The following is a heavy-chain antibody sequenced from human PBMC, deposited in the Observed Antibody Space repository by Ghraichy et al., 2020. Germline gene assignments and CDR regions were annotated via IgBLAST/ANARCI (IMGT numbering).Heavy chain of an antibody. D-gene: IGHD3-10*01. CDR1: GFTFDDYA. V-gene: IGHV3-43*02. CDR3: AKGRNYYGSGSYVDF. Sequence: LSLTCAASGFTFDDYAMHWVRQTTGKGLESVSLISGDGDSTYYADSVKGRFTISRDNSKNSLYLQMNSLRTEDAALYYCAKGRNYYGSGSYVDFWGQGTLVTVSS. CDR2: ISGDGDST. J-gene: IGHJ4*02.